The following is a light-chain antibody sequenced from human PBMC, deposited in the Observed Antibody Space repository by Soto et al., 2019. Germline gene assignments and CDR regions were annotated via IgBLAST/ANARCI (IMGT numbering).Light chain of an antibody. J-gene: IGLJ1*01. Sequence: QSALTQPASVSGSPGQSVTISCTGTSSDVGAYKYVSWYQQHPGKAPKLMIYEVSNRPSGVSNRFSGSKSGNTASLTISGLQADDEADYYCNSYAGDIIRFVFGTGTTV. V-gene: IGLV2-14*01. CDR1: SSDVGAYKY. CDR3: NSYAGDIIRFV. CDR2: EVS.